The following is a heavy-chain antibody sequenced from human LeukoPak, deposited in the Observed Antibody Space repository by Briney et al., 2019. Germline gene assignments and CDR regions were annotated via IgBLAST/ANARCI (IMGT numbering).Heavy chain of an antibody. Sequence: GSLRLSCAASGFTFSSFAMHWVRQAPGKGLEWVAVISYDGSNKYYADSVKGRFTISRDNSKNTLYVEMNSLRAEDTAVYYCARDGYSYSLRGVDNWGQGTLVTVSS. J-gene: IGHJ4*02. CDR2: ISYDGSNK. CDR1: GFTFSSFA. CDR3: ARDGYSYSLRGVDN. D-gene: IGHD5-18*01. V-gene: IGHV3-30-3*01.